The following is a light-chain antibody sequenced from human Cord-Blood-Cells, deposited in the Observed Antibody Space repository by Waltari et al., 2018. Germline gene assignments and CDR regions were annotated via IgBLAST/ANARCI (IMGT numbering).Light chain of an antibody. Sequence: EIVMTQSPATLSLSPGERATLSCRASQSVSGSYLSWYQQKPGQAPRLLIYGASTRATGIPARFSGSGSGTDFTLTISSLQPEDFAVYYCQQDYNLITFGQGTRLEIK. CDR3: QQDYNLIT. V-gene: IGKV3D-7*01. CDR1: QSVSGSY. J-gene: IGKJ5*01. CDR2: GAS.